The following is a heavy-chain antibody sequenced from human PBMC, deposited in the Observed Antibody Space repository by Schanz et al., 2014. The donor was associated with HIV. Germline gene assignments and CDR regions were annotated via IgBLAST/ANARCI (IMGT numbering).Heavy chain of an antibody. Sequence: QVQLVESGGGVVQPGRSLRLSCAVSGFTFSSYGMHWVRQAPGKGLEWVAVISYDGSNKYYADSVKGRFTISRDSSKNTLFLQMNSLRAEDTAVYYCARGLGYWGQGTLVTVSS. CDR3: ARGLGY. V-gene: IGHV3-30*03. J-gene: IGHJ4*02. CDR1: GFTFSSYG. CDR2: ISYDGSNK.